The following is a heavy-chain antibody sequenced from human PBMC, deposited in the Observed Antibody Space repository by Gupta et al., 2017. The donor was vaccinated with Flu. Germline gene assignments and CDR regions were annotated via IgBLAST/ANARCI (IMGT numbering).Heavy chain of an antibody. Sequence: SSGTYYWAWIRQPPGKGLQWIGSVFRSGTTYYNPSLKSRVTISVDTSENQFSLKLDSVTAADTAVYYCARRPPFYMDVWGEGTPVTVSS. V-gene: IGHV4-39*01. CDR3: ARRPPFYMDV. CDR2: VFRSGTT. CDR1: SSGTYY. J-gene: IGHJ6*03.